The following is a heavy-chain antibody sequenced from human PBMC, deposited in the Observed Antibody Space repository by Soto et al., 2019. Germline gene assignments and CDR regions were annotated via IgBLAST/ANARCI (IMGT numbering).Heavy chain of an antibody. J-gene: IGHJ3*02. CDR2: ISTYNGNT. Sequence: ASVKVSCKASGYTFTSYGVTWVRQAPGQGLEWMGWISTYNGNTNYAQTLQGRVTMTTETSTTTAYMELRSLRSDDTAVYYCAREQRAYWDQNSSGWHGAIAIWGQGTKVTVSS. CDR1: GYTFTSYG. V-gene: IGHV1-18*01. D-gene: IGHD6-19*01. CDR3: AREQRAYWDQNSSGWHGAIAI.